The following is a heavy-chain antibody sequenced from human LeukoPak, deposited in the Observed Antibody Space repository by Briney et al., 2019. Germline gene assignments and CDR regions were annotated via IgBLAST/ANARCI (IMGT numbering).Heavy chain of an antibody. D-gene: IGHD1-14*01. CDR2: IKSKTDGGTT. V-gene: IGHV3-15*01. Sequence: GGSLRHSCAASGFTFSNAWMSWVRQAPGKGLEWVGRIKSKTDGGTTDYAAPVKGRFTISRDDSKNTLYLQMNSLKTEDTAVYYCTTEEATEGQFDYWGQGTLVTVSS. CDR3: TTEEATEGQFDY. J-gene: IGHJ4*02. CDR1: GFTFSNAW.